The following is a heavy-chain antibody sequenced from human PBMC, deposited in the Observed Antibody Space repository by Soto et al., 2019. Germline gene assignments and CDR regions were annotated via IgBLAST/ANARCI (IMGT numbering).Heavy chain of an antibody. Sequence: GESLKISCKSSGYIFTNYWIGWVRQMPEKGLEWMGIIYPGDSDIRYSPSFQGQVTISADKSIITAYLQWSSLKASDTAMYYCARHTNYFGPDYWGLGTLVTVSS. CDR2: IYPGDSDI. J-gene: IGHJ4*02. CDR1: GYIFTNYW. CDR3: ARHTNYFGPDY. V-gene: IGHV5-51*01. D-gene: IGHD3-10*01.